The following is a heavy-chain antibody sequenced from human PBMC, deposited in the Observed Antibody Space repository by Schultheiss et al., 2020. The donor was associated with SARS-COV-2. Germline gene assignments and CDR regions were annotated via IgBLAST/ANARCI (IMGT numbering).Heavy chain of an antibody. Sequence: LSLTCTVSGGSISSGEYYWSWIRQAPGKGLEWVSHILSSGSYTNYADSVKGRFTISRDNAKSSLFLQMNSLRAEDTAVYYCARVGRDCSHGVCYNAEYFQHWGQGTLVTVSS. CDR3: ARVGRDCSHGVCYNAEYFQH. CDR2: ILSSGSYT. V-gene: IGHV3-11*06. J-gene: IGHJ1*01. D-gene: IGHD2-8*01. CDR1: GGSISSGEYY.